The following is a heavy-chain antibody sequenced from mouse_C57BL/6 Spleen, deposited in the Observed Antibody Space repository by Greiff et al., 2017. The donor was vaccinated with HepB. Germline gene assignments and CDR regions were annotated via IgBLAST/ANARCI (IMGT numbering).Heavy chain of an antibody. V-gene: IGHV5-9*01. CDR3: ARHGDYDEGFAY. CDR2: ISGGGGNT. J-gene: IGHJ3*01. Sequence: EVMLVESGGGLVKPGGSLKLSCAASGFTFSSYTMSWVRQTPEKRLEWVATISGGGGNTYYPDSVKGRFTISRDNAKNTLYLQMSSLRSEDTALYYCARHGDYDEGFAYWGQGTLVTVSA. CDR1: GFTFSSYT. D-gene: IGHD2-4*01.